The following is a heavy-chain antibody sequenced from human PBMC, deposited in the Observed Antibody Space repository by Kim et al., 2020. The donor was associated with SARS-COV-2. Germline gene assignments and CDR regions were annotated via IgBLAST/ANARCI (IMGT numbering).Heavy chain of an antibody. J-gene: IGHJ4*02. CDR2: INHSGST. CDR1: GGSFSGNY. V-gene: IGHV4-34*01. CDR3: ASSHSSSWCDY. Sequence: SETLSLTCAVYGGSFSGNYWSWIRQPPGKGLEWIGEINHSGSTNYNPSLKSRVTISVDTSKNQFSLKLSSVTAADTAVYYCASSHSSSWCDYWGQGTLVTVSS. D-gene: IGHD6-13*01.